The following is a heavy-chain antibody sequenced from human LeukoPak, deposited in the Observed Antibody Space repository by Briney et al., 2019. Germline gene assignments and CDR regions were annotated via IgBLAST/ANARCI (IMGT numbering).Heavy chain of an antibody. V-gene: IGHV3-15*01. CDR1: GFTFSNAW. CDR3: TTGSGYGPRYYYYYGMDV. Sequence: GGSLRLSCAASGFTFSNAWMSWVRQAPGKGLEWVGRIKSKTDVGTTDYAAPVKGRFTISRDDSKNTLYLQMNSLKTEDTAVYYCTTGSGYGPRYYYYYGMDVWGKGTTVTVSS. D-gene: IGHD5-12*01. CDR2: IKSKTDVGTT. J-gene: IGHJ6*04.